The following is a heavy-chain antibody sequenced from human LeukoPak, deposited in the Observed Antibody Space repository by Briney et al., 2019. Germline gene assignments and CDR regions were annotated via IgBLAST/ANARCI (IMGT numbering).Heavy chain of an antibody. CDR2: IYYSGST. CDR1: GGSISSYY. Sequence: KPSETLSLTSTVSGGSISSYYWSWIRQPPGKGLEWIGYIYYSGSTNYNPSLKIRVIISVDTSKNQFSPKLSSVTAADTAVYYCARSGSSGKVDYWGQGTLVIVSS. D-gene: IGHD3-10*01. V-gene: IGHV4-59*01. CDR3: ARSGSSGKVDY. J-gene: IGHJ4*02.